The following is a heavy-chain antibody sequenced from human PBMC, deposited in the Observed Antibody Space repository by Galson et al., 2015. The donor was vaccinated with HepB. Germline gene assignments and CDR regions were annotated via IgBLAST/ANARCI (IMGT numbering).Heavy chain of an antibody. CDR3: ARFRNGRITLIVVNGYDI. CDR2: ISPHSGNT. V-gene: IGHV1-18*01. D-gene: IGHD3-22*01. CDR1: GYTFGSYG. J-gene: IGHJ3*02. Sequence: SVKVSCKASGYTFGSYGISWVRQAPGQGLEWMGWISPHSGNTKYAQKFQDRVTMTTDISTSTAYMELRSLRSDDTAVYYCARFRNGRITLIVVNGYDIWGQGTKVTVSS.